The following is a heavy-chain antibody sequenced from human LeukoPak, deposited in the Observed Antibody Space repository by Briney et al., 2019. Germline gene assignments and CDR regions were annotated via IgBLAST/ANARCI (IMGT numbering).Heavy chain of an antibody. D-gene: IGHD6-19*01. V-gene: IGHV1-2*02. CDR1: GYTFTGYY. Sequence: GASVNVSCKASGYTFTGYYMHWVRQAPGQGLEGMGWINPNSGGTNYAQKFQGRVTMTRDTSLSTDYMELSRLRSDDTAGYYCSRSGXSGARAHFQHWGQGTLVTVSS. CDR2: INPNSGGT. J-gene: IGHJ1*01. CDR3: SRSGXSGARAHFQH.